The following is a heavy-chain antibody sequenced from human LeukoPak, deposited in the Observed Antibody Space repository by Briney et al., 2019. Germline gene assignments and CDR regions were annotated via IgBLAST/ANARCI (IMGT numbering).Heavy chain of an antibody. D-gene: IGHD6-13*01. CDR2: ISSSSSTI. CDR3: ARDQEYSSSWYYFDY. V-gene: IGHV3-48*04. J-gene: IGHJ4*02. CDR1: GFTFSSYA. Sequence: GGSLRLSCAASGFTFSSYAMSWVRQAPGKGLEWVSYISSSSSTIYYADSVKGRFTISRDNAKNSLYLQMDSLRAEDTAVYYCARDQEYSSSWYYFDYWGQGTLVTVSS.